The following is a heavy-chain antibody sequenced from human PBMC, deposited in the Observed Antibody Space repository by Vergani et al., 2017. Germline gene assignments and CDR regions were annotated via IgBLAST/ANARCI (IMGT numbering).Heavy chain of an antibody. CDR3: ARGSYYDFWSGYYTGRFDP. V-gene: IGHV4-59*12. Sequence: QVQLQESGPGLVKPTETLSLTCTVSGGSISSYYWSWIRQPPGKGLEWIGEINHSGSTNYNPSLKSRVTISVDTSKNQFSLKLSSVTAADTAVYYCARGSYYDFWSGYYTGRFDPWGQGTLVTVSS. CDR1: GGSISSYY. J-gene: IGHJ5*02. D-gene: IGHD3-3*01. CDR2: INHSGST.